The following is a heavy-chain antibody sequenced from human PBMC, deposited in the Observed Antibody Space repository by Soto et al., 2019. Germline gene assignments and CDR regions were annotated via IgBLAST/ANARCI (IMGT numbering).Heavy chain of an antibody. CDR1: GFTFSSYG. CDR3: AKDPLYGDYDPPDY. D-gene: IGHD4-17*01. V-gene: IGHV3-30*18. CDR2: ISYDGSNK. Sequence: SLRLSCAASGFTFSSYGMHWVRQAPGKGLEWVAVISYDGSNKYYADSVKGRFTISRDNSKNTLYLQMNSLRAEDTAVYYCAKDPLYGDYDPPDYWGQGTLVTVSS. J-gene: IGHJ4*02.